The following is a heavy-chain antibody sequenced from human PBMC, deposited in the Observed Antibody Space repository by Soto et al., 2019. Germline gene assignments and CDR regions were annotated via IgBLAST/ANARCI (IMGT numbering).Heavy chain of an antibody. V-gene: IGHV2-26*01. CDR3: ARMNVDSYQFYYAMDV. CDR1: GVSLTTGKMG. Sequence: QVTLKESGPALVKPTETLTLTCTVSGVSLTTGKMGVSWIRQPPGKALEWLAHIFSDNERSYSTSLQGRLTISKDTSGSQVVLSMTNVDPVDTATYYCARMNVDSYQFYYAMDVWGQGTTVTVSS. J-gene: IGHJ6*02. CDR2: IFSDNER. D-gene: IGHD4-17*01.